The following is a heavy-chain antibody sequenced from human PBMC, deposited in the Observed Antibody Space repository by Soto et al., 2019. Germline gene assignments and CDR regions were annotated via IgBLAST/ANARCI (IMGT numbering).Heavy chain of an antibody. CDR3: ARGDRHYDILTGYSVNWFDP. CDR2: INAGSGNT. Sequence: ASVKVSCKPSGYTFTTYAIHWLRQAPGQRLEWMGWINAGSGNTKYSQKFQGRVTITRDTSARTAYMDLSSLRSEDTAVYYCARGDRHYDILTGYSVNWFDPWGQGTLVTVSS. D-gene: IGHD3-9*01. J-gene: IGHJ5*02. V-gene: IGHV1-3*01. CDR1: GYTFTTYA.